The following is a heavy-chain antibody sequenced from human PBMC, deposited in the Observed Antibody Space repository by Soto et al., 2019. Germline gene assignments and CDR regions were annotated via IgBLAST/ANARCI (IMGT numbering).Heavy chain of an antibody. Sequence: GESLKISCKNSGDSFTTYWIGWVRQMPGKGLEWMGIIYPGGSDIRYSPSFQGQVTISADKSINTVYLQWNSLKASDTAMYYCARRTYDLERQNWFDPWGQGTLVTVSS. CDR1: GDSFTTYW. D-gene: IGHD3-3*01. CDR2: IYPGGSDI. V-gene: IGHV5-51*01. J-gene: IGHJ5*02. CDR3: ARRTYDLERQNWFDP.